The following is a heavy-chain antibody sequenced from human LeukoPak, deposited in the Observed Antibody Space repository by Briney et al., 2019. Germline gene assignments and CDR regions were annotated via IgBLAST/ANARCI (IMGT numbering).Heavy chain of an antibody. CDR2: IYSGGNT. V-gene: IGHV3-53*01. D-gene: IGHD1-1*01. J-gene: IGHJ4*02. CDR3: ASYNPYY. CDR1: GFTVSSNY. Sequence: GGSLRLSCAASGFTVSSNYMTWVRQAPGKGLEWVSVIYSGGNTYYADSVKGRSTISRDNSKNTLHLQMNSLRAEDTAVYYCASYNPYYGGQGTLVTVSS.